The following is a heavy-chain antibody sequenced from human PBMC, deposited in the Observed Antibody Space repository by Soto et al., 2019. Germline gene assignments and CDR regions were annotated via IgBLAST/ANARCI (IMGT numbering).Heavy chain of an antibody. CDR2: IYSGGST. CDR3: ARDLYSDARARSGWFFLYMDV. D-gene: IGHD6-19*01. CDR1: GFTVSSNY. J-gene: IGHJ6*03. V-gene: IGHV3-66*01. Sequence: RGSLRLSCAASGFTVSSNYMSWVRQAPGKGLEWVSVIYSGGSTYYADSVKGRFTISRDNSKNTLYLQMNSLRAEDTAVYYCARDLYSDARARSGWFFLYMDVWGKGTTVTVSS.